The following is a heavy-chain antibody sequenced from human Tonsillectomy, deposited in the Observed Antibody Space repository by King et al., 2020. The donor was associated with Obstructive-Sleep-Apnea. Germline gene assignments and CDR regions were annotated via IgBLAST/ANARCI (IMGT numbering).Heavy chain of an antibody. CDR2: IYYSGST. CDR1: GGSISSGGYY. CDR3: ARVGGYIAAAGKDFDY. Sequence: VQLQESGPGLVKPSQTLSLTCTVSGGSISSGGYYWSWIRQHPGKGLEWIGYIYYSGSTYYNPSLKSRVTISVDTSKNQFSLKLSPVTAADTAVYYCARVGGYIAAAGKDFDYWGQGTLVTVSS. J-gene: IGHJ4*02. V-gene: IGHV4-31*03. D-gene: IGHD6-13*01.